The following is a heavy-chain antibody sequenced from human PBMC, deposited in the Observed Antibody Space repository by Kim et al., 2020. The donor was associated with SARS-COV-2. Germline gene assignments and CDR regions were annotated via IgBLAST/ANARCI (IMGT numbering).Heavy chain of an antibody. D-gene: IGHD3-3*01. Sequence: VKRLFTISRDNSKNTLYLQMNSLRAEDTAVYYCAKAQGVTIFGVVTPFDYWGQGTLVTVSS. CDR3: AKAQGVTIFGVVTPFDY. V-gene: IGHV3-23*01. J-gene: IGHJ4*02.